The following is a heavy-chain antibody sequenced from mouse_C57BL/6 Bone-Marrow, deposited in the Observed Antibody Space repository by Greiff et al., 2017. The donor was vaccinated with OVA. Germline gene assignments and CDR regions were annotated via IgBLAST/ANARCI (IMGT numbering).Heavy chain of an antibody. D-gene: IGHD6-2*01. V-gene: IGHV5-6*01. J-gene: IGHJ2*01. CDR3: ASRGGSLFDY. CDR1: GFTFSSYG. Sequence: EVQGVESGGDLVKPGGSLKLSCAASGFTFSSYGMSWVRQTPDKRLEWVATISSGGSYTYYPDSVKGRFTISRDNAKNTLYLQMSSLKSEDTAMYYCASRGGSLFDYWGQGTTLTVSS. CDR2: ISSGGSYT.